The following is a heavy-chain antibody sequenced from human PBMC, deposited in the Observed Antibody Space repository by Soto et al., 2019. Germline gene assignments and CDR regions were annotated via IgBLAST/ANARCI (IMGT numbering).Heavy chain of an antibody. J-gene: IGHJ4*02. Sequence: GASVKVSCKASGYTFTSYYMHWVRQAPGQGLEWMGIINPSGGSTSCAQKFQGRVTMTRDTSTSTVYMELSSLRSEDTAVYYCARGPNYYDSSGYRPDYWGQGTLVTVSS. D-gene: IGHD3-22*01. CDR1: GYTFTSYY. V-gene: IGHV1-46*01. CDR3: ARGPNYYDSSGYRPDY. CDR2: INPSGGST.